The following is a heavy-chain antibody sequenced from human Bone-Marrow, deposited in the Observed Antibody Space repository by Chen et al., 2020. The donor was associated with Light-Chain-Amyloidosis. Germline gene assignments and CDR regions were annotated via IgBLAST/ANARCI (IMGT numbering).Heavy chain of an antibody. CDR2: IVGLTDAI. J-gene: IGHJ6*02. CDR1: GFTFSGYS. D-gene: IGHD6-13*01. Sequence: VRLVESGGGLVQPGGSLRLSCAASGFTFSGYSMNWVRQTPGKGLEWISYIVGLTDAIFYANSVRGRFTISRDNAKRSLYLQMNSLRAEDTAVYYCARSPYSTVAPHYYGMDLWGQGITVTVSS. CDR3: ARSPYSTVAPHYYGMDL. V-gene: IGHV3-48*01.